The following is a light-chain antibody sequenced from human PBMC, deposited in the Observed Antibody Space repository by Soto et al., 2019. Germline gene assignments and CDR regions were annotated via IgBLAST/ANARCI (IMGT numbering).Light chain of an antibody. Sequence: QSALTQPPSASGSPGPSVAISCTGTSSDVGGYNYVSWYQQHPGKAPKLMIYEVNKRPSGVPDRFSGSKSGNTASLTVSGHQAEDEDDYACRLYDGSPKVFGTGTKVT. J-gene: IGLJ1*01. CDR2: EVN. CDR3: RLYDGSPKV. CDR1: SSDVGGYNY. V-gene: IGLV2-8*01.